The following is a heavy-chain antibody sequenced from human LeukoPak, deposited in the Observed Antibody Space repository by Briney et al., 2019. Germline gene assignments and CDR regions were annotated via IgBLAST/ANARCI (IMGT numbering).Heavy chain of an antibody. Sequence: GESLKISCKGSGYTFTSYWIGWVRQMPGKGLEWMGIIYPGDSDTRYSPSFQGQVTISADKSISTAYLQWSSLKASDTAMYYCARYEAGYSSSWYDTNGFQHWGQGTLVTVSS. CDR2: IYPGDSDT. CDR3: ARYEAGYSSSWYDTNGFQH. D-gene: IGHD6-13*01. V-gene: IGHV5-51*01. J-gene: IGHJ1*01. CDR1: GYTFTSYW.